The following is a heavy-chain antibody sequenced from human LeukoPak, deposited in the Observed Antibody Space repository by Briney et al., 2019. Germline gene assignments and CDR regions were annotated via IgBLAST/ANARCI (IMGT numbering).Heavy chain of an antibody. CDR2: TYYRSKWYD. D-gene: IGHD6-19*01. J-gene: IGHJ6*02. CDR3: ARLPYSSGFYGMDV. V-gene: IGHV6-1*01. CDR1: GYSVSSNSVI. Sequence: SQTLSLTCAISGYSVSSNSVIWNWIRQSPSRGLEWLGRTYYRSKWYDDYALTVKSRITINPDTSKNQFSLQLNSVTPEDTAVYYCARLPYSSGFYGMDVWGQGTTVTVSS.